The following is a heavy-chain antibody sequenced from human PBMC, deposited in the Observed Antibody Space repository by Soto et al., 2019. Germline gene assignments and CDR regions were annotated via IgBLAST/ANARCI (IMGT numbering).Heavy chain of an antibody. V-gene: IGHV4-38-2*01. J-gene: IGHJ4*02. D-gene: IGHD6-25*01. CDR2: LNHTAVT. CDR3: ASRQRHRSLLASIV. Sequence: SETLSITCAASGYSISSGYCWCWLRPPRAKGREWIGILNHTAVTYYTATPTRRVAIPVDTSKNHFSLRLSSVTGADTTVYYCASRQRHRSLLASIVWGQETRVTVSS. CDR1: GYSISSGYC.